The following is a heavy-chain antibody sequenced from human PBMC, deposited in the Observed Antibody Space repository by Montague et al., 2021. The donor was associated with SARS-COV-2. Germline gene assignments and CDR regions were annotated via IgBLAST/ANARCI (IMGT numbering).Heavy chain of an antibody. CDR2: ISYSGST. J-gene: IGHJ6*02. Sequence: SETLSLTCTVSGGSISSYYWSWIRQPPGRGLQWIGYISYSGSTNYNPSLKSRVTISLDTSKNQFSLNLRSVTTADTAVYYCARVAELDVFSVYYYGLDVWGQGTTVTVSS. CDR3: ARVAELDVFSVYYYGLDV. V-gene: IGHV4-59*01. D-gene: IGHD5/OR15-5a*01. CDR1: GGSISSYY.